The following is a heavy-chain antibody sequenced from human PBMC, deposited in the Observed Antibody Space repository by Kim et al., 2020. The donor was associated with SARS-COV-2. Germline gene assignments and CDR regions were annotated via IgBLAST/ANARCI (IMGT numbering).Heavy chain of an antibody. V-gene: IGHV3-11*04. Sequence: YANTVSARLATSRANAKNSLYLQMNRLGAEDTAVYYCARDRSNYYYGMDVWGQGTTVTVSS. D-gene: IGHD3-10*01. J-gene: IGHJ6*02. CDR3: ARDRSNYYYGMDV.